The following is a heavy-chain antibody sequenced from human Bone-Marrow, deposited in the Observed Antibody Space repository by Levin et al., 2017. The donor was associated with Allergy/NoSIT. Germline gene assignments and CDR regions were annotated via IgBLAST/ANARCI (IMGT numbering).Heavy chain of an antibody. J-gene: IGHJ4*02. Sequence: PSETLSLTCTVSGGSISSGFYFWTWIRQHPGKGLEWIGYISYNGDTFYNPSLESRLTMSMDPSKNQFSLKVSSVTAADTAMYFCARDQRRKNNWNDSFDCWGQGILVTVSS. CDR3: ARDQRRKNNWNDSFDC. V-gene: IGHV4-31*03. D-gene: IGHD1-20*01. CDR1: GGSISSGFYF. CDR2: ISYNGDT.